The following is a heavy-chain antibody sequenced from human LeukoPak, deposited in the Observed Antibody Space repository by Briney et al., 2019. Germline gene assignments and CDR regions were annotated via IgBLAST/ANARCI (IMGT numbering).Heavy chain of an antibody. D-gene: IGHD2-2*01. Sequence: GASVKVSCKASGYTFSGYYIHWVRQAPGQGLEWMGWINPNTGGTNFAQNFQGRVTMTTVTSISTAYMELSRLRSDDTAAYYCARARGDIVVVPAAIWFDPWGQGTLVTVSS. CDR3: ARARGDIVVVPAAIWFDP. J-gene: IGHJ5*02. V-gene: IGHV1-2*02. CDR2: INPNTGGT. CDR1: GYTFSGYY.